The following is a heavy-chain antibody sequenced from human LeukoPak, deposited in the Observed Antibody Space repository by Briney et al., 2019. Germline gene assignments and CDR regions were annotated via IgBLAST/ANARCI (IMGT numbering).Heavy chain of an antibody. CDR3: ARDRDIEGVAIPWFDP. CDR2: ISAYNGNT. V-gene: IGHV1-18*01. CDR1: GYTFTSYG. D-gene: IGHD1-26*01. Sequence: ASVKVSCKASGYTFTSYGISWVRQAPGQGLEWMGWISAYNGNTNYAQKLQGRVTMTTDTSTSTAYMELRSLRSDDTAVYYRARDRDIEGVAIPWFDPWGQGTLVTVSS. J-gene: IGHJ5*02.